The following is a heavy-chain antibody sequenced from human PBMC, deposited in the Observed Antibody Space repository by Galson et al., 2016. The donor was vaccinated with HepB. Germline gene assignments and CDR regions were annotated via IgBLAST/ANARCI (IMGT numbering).Heavy chain of an antibody. CDR2: IWYDGSNK. CDR3: ARESSIAAAGVLDY. V-gene: IGHV3-33*08. CDR1: GFTFSSYG. Sequence: SLRLSCAASGFTFSSYGMHWVRQAPGKGLEWVSVIWYDGSNKYYAASVKGRFTISRDNSKNTLYLQMNSLRAEDTAVYYCARESSIAAAGVLDYWGQGTLVTVSS. D-gene: IGHD6-13*01. J-gene: IGHJ4*02.